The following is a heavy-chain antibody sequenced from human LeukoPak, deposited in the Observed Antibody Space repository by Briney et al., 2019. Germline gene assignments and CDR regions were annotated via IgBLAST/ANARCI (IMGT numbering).Heavy chain of an antibody. CDR1: GYTFTSSG. J-gene: IGHJ5*02. CDR2: ISAYNGIT. D-gene: IGHD6-13*01. Sequence: GASVKVSCKASGYTFTSSGICWVRQAPGQGLEWRGWISAYNGITNYAQKLQGRVTMTTDTSTSTAYMELRSLRPDDTALCYCPRVDRIAAAGWFDPWGQGTLVT. V-gene: IGHV1-18*01. CDR3: PRVDRIAAAGWFDP.